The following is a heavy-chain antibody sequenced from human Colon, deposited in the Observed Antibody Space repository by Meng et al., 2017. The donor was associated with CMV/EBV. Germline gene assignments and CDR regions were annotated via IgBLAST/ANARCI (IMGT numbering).Heavy chain of an antibody. Sequence: GSFSGDYWSWIRQPPGKGLEWIREINHSGSTNYNPSLKSRVTISVDTSKNQFSLKLSSVTAADTAVYYCARGRRVVVPAAMGSYFDYWGQGTLVTVSS. D-gene: IGHD2-2*01. CDR3: ARGRRVVVPAAMGSYFDY. CDR2: INHSGST. V-gene: IGHV4-34*01. CDR1: GSFSGDY. J-gene: IGHJ4*02.